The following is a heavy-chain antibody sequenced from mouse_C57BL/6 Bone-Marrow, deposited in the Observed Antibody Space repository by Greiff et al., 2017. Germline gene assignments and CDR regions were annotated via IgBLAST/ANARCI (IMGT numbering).Heavy chain of an antibody. CDR1: GYTFTDYY. CDR2: INPNNGGT. CDR3: ARMDSNYDY. Sequence: EVQLQQSGPELVKPGASVKISCKASGYTFTDYYMNWVKQSHGKSLEWIGDINPNNGGTSYNQQFKGKATLTVDKSSSTAYMELRSLTSEDSAVYYCARMDSNYDYWGQGTTLTVSS. V-gene: IGHV1-26*01. J-gene: IGHJ2*01. D-gene: IGHD2-5*01.